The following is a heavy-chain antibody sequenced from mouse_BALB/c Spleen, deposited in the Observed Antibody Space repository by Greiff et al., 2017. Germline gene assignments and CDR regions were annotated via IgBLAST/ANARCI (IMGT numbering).Heavy chain of an antibody. CDR1: GFTFSSYA. V-gene: IGHV5-6-5*01. D-gene: IGHD1-1*01. CDR2: ISSGGST. J-gene: IGHJ4*01. Sequence: DVQLVESGGGLVKPGGSLKLSCAASGFTFSSYAMSWVRQTPEKRLEWVASISSGGSTYYPDSVKGRFTISRDNARNILYLQMSSLRSEDTAMYYCARGNYENYYAMDYWGQGTSVTVSS. CDR3: ARGNYENYYAMDY.